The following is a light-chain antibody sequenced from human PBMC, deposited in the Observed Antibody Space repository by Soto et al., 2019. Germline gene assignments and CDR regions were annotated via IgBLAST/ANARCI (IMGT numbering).Light chain of an antibody. V-gene: IGKV1-6*01. CDR2: AAS. J-gene: IGKJ1*01. CDR1: QDIRND. Sequence: AIQMTQSPSSLSASVGDRVTITCRASQDIRNDLGWYQQKPGKTPKLLIFAASSLQSGVPSRFSGSGSGTDITLTISSLQPEDFATYYCLQDFNYPRTFGQGTKVEIE. CDR3: LQDFNYPRT.